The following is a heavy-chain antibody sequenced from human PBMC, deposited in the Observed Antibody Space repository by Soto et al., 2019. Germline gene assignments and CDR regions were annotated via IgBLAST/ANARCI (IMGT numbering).Heavy chain of an antibody. J-gene: IGHJ6*02. CDR3: AKVRAPYARPYYYYGMDV. D-gene: IGHD2-8*01. V-gene: IGHV3-30*18. CDR1: GFTFSSYG. CDR2: ISYDGSNK. Sequence: QVQLVESGGGVVQPGRSLRLSCAASGFTFSSYGMHWVRQAPGKGLEWVAVISYDGSNKYYADSVKGRFTISRDNSKNTLYLQMNSLRAEDTAVYYCAKVRAPYARPYYYYGMDVWGQGTTVTVSS.